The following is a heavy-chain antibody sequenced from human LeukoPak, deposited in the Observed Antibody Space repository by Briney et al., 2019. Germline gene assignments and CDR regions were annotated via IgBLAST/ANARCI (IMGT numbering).Heavy chain of an antibody. CDR3: AKGIAVAGTSYYYYGMDV. V-gene: IGHV3-23*01. CDR2: ISGSGGST. Sequence: PGGSLRLSCAASGFTFSSYAMTWVRQAPGKGLEWVSAISGSGGSTYYADSVKGRFTISRDNSKNTLYLQMNSLRAEDTAVYYCAKGIAVAGTSYYYYGMDVWGQGTTVTGSS. D-gene: IGHD6-19*01. J-gene: IGHJ6*02. CDR1: GFTFSSYA.